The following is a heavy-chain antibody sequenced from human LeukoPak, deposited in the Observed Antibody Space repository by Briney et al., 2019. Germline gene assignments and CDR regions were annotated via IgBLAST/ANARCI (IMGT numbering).Heavy chain of an antibody. CDR1: GYTFTKYG. Sequence: ASVKVSCKTSGYTFTKYGISWVRQAPGQGPEWMGWISAYDGNTIYAQKLQDRLTLTTDTSTDTAHMELTSLRSDDTAVYFCARARGDRSGYYRYWGQGTLVTVSS. J-gene: IGHJ4*02. V-gene: IGHV1-18*01. CDR3: ARARGDRSGYYRY. CDR2: ISAYDGNT. D-gene: IGHD3-22*01.